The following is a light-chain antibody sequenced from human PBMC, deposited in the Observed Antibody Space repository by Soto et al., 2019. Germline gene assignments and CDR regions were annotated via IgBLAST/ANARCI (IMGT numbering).Light chain of an antibody. CDR2: GAS. J-gene: IGKJ4*01. CDR1: QDIKNY. Sequence: DIQMTQSPSSLSASVGDRVTITCQASQDIKNYLNWYQQKPGKAPKLLIYGASNLETGVPSRFSGGGSGTDITFTITGLQPEDFATYYCQQYDSLAQCTFGGGTRVEIE. CDR3: QQYDSLAQCT. V-gene: IGKV1-33*01.